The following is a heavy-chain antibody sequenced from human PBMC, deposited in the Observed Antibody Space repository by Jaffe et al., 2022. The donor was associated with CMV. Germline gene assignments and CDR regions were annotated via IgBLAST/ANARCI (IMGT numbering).Heavy chain of an antibody. D-gene: IGHD2-8*02. J-gene: IGHJ3*02. CDR2: IFESGNT. CDR3: ARPLTPYRTYWSRSGGTNYWDAFHI. CDR1: GDSMRNSDYY. Sequence: QVQLQESGPGLVKPSETLSLTCTVSGDSMRNSDYYWGWIRQTPGKGLEWIGSIFESGNTFYNPSLRSRVTIAVETSKNQFSLKLRSVTAADTAVYFCARPLTPYRTYWSRSGGTNYWDAFHIWGQGTMVVVS. V-gene: IGHV4-39*01.